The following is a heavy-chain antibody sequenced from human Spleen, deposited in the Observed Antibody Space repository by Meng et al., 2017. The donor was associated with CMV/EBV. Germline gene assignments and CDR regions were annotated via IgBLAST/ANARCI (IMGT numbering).Heavy chain of an antibody. CDR2: IGTAGDT. CDR1: GFTFSSYD. V-gene: IGHV3-13*03. D-gene: IGHD3-10*01. J-gene: IGHJ4*02. CDR3: ARASGIYAPFDY. Sequence: GESLKISCAACGFTFSSYDMHWVRQATGKGLEWVSAIGTAGDTYYPGSVKGQFTISRENAKNSLYLQMNSLRAEDTAVYYCARASGIYAPFDYWGQGTLVTVSS.